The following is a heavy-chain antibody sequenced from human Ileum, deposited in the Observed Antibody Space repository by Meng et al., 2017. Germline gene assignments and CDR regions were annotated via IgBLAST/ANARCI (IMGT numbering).Heavy chain of an antibody. D-gene: IGHD2-2*01. CDR2: VRSKTYGETR. V-gene: IGHV3-15*01. CDR1: GFSFRNAW. Sequence: GESLKISCAASGFSFRNAWMSWVRQAPGKGLKWVGRVRSKTYGETREYAAPVNGRFIISRDDSKNMVYLEVNSLKTEDTAVYYCAADVPEYVPQIDYWGQGTLVTVSS. J-gene: IGHJ4*02. CDR3: AADVPEYVPQIDY.